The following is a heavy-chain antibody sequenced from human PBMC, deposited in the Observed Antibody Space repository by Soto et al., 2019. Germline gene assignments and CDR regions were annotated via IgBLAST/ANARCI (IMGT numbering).Heavy chain of an antibody. CDR3: ARGGWRHIDY. J-gene: IGHJ4*02. V-gene: IGHV4-59*08. Sequence: PSETLSLTCTVSGGSISTYYWSWIRQPPGKGLEWTGYIYYSGSTNYNPSLKSRVTISVDTSKNQFSLKLSSVTAADTAVYYCARGGWRHIDYWGQGTLVTVSS. D-gene: IGHD3-3*01. CDR1: GGSISTYY. CDR2: IYYSGST.